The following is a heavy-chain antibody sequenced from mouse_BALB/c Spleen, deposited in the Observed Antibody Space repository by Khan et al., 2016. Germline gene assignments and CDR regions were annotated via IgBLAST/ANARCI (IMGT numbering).Heavy chain of an antibody. CDR1: GFDFSRYW. J-gene: IGHJ2*01. CDR3: TRLHYHGYRNY. Sequence: EVQLQESGGGLVQPGGSLKLSCAASGFDFSRYWMSWVRQAPGKGLEWIGEINPDSSTINYTPSLKDKFIISRDNAKNTLYLQMRKVRSEDTALYVCTRLHYHGYRNYWGQGTTLTGSS. CDR2: INPDSSTI. D-gene: IGHD1-2*01. V-gene: IGHV4-1*02.